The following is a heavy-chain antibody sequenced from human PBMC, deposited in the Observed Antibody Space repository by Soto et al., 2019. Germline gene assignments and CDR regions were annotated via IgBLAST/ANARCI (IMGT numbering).Heavy chain of an antibody. CDR1: GYTFIHYG. Sequence: QVQLVQSGAEVKKPGASVKVSCKTSGYTFIHYGIHWVRQAPGQRLEWMGWINCGSGETKYSQKLQGRVTVNTDTYASTAYMELSSLRSEDTAVYYCARSGYSSGWYHGYFDFWGRGTLITVSS. J-gene: IGHJ2*01. CDR3: ARSGYSSGWYHGYFDF. D-gene: IGHD6-19*01. V-gene: IGHV1-3*01. CDR2: INCGSGET.